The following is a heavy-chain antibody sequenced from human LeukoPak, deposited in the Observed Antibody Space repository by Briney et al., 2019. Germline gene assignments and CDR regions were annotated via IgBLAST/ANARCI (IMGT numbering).Heavy chain of an antibody. CDR1: GYTFTSYA. J-gene: IGHJ6*02. CDR3: ARVRGSYYYYGMDV. Sequence: ASVKVSCKASGYTFTSYAMNWVRQAPGQRLEWMGWINTNTGNPTYAQGFTGRFVFSLDTSVSTAYLQISSLKAEDTAVYYCARVRGSYYYYGMDVWGQGTTVTVSS. D-gene: IGHD3-10*01. CDR2: INTNTGNP. V-gene: IGHV7-4-1*02.